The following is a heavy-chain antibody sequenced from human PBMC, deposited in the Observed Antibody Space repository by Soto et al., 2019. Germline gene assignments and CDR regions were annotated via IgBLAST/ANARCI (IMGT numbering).Heavy chain of an antibody. D-gene: IGHD1-26*01. CDR1: GGSISSSSYY. V-gene: IGHV4-39*01. CDR2: IYNSGHT. CDR3: ARVGNACYDNYCYIDV. J-gene: IGHJ6*03. Sequence: PSETLSLTCTVSGGSISSSSYYWGWLRQPPGKGLEWIARIYNSGHTNYNPSLRSRVSVSIDRSKNQFSLKLNSVTAADTAVYYCARVGNACYDNYCYIDVWGQGTKVTVSS.